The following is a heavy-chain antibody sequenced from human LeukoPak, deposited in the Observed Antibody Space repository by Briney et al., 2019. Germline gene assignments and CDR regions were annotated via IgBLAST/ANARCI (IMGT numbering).Heavy chain of an antibody. CDR2: INPNSGGT. D-gene: IGHD3-22*01. V-gene: IGHV1-2*02. J-gene: IGHJ4*02. CDR3: ARPKYYDSSGYYSH. Sequence: ASVKVSCKASGYTFTGYYMHWVRQAPGQGLEWMGWINPNSGGTNYAQKFQGRVTMTRDTSIRTAYMELSRLRSDDTAVYYCARPKYYDSSGYYSHWGQGTLVTVSS. CDR1: GYTFTGYY.